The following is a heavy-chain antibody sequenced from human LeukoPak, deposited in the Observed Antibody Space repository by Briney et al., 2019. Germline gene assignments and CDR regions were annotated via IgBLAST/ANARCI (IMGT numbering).Heavy chain of an antibody. CDR2: IYSGGST. D-gene: IGHD4-23*01. J-gene: IGHJ4*02. V-gene: IGHV3-53*01. CDR3: ARRGDGGRSFDH. CDR1: GFTVSTNY. Sequence: GGSLRLSCAASGFTVSTNYMSWVRQAPGKGLEWVSIIYSGGSTYYADSVKGRFTISRDNSKNTLYLQVNSLRAEDTALYYCARRGDGGRSFDHWGRGTLVTVSS.